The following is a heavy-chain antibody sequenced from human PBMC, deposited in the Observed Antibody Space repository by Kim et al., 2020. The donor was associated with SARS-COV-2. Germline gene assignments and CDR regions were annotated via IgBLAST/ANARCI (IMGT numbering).Heavy chain of an antibody. CDR2: IRDKPNSYAT. D-gene: IGHD6-13*01. CDR1: GFTFSGSA. CDR3: TKVAAPGNNYYGMDV. J-gene: IGHJ6*02. Sequence: GGSLRLSCAASGFTFSGSAVHWVRQASGKGLEWVGLIRDKPNSYATAYAASVRGRFTISRDDSKNTAYLQMNSLKTEDTAVYYCTKVAAPGNNYYGMDVWSQGTTVTVSS. V-gene: IGHV3-73*01.